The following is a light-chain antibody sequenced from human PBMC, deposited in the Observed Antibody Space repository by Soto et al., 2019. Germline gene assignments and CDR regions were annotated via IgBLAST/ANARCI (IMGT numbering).Light chain of an antibody. J-gene: IGKJ4*01. CDR2: DAS. CDR1: QRISTW. CDR3: QQFVGYPLT. Sequence: DIQMTQSPSTLSASVGDRVTITCRSSQRISTWLSWYQQKPWKAPKLLIHDASRKETGVTSRFSGGGSETEFTLNISSLQPDNFETYSRQQFVGYPLTFGGGTKVEIK. V-gene: IGKV1-5*01.